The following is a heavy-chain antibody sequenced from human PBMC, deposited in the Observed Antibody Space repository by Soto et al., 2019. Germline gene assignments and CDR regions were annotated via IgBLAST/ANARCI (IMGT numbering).Heavy chain of an antibody. CDR2: INPGSGVA. Sequence: ASVKVSCKASGYSFTKYHMHWVRQAPGQGLEWMGWINPGSGVANQAQKFQGRVTMTRDTSITTTYMELNSLTSDDTAVYYCARVAGHKNARFDTWGQGALVTVSS. J-gene: IGHJ4*02. D-gene: IGHD1-1*01. CDR1: GYSFTKYH. V-gene: IGHV1-2*02. CDR3: ARVAGHKNARFDT.